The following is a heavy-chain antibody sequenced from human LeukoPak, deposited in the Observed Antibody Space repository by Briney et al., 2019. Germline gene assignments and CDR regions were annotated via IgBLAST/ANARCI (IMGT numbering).Heavy chain of an antibody. CDR2: INPSGGST. CDR1: GYTFTGYY. CDR3: ASSLWFGELLYNWFDP. J-gene: IGHJ5*02. V-gene: IGHV1-46*01. D-gene: IGHD3-10*01. Sequence: ASVTVPCKASGYTFTGYYMHWVRQAPGQGLEWIGIINPSGGSTSYAQKFQGRVTMTRDMSTSTVYMELSSLRSEDTAVYYCASSLWFGELLYNWFDPWGQGTLVTVSS.